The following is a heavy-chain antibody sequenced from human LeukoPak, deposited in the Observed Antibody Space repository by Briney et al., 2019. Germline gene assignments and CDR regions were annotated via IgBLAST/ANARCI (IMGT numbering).Heavy chain of an antibody. J-gene: IGHJ4*02. CDR3: ARGPSGSYGVGNYFDY. CDR2: IYYSGST. V-gene: IGHV4-39*01. D-gene: IGHD1-26*01. Sequence: SETLSLTCTVSGGSISSSGYYWGWIRQPPGKGLEWIGSIYYSGSTYYNPSLKSRVTISVDTSKNQFSLKLSSVTAADTAVYYCARGPSGSYGVGNYFDYWGQGTLVTVSS. CDR1: GGSISSSGYY.